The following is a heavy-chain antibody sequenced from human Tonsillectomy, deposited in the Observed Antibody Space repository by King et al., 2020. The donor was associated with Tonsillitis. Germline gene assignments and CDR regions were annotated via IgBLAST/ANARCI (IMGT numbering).Heavy chain of an antibody. CDR3: AREGYYDSRGYYVGY. D-gene: IGHD3-22*01. CDR2: ISSSSSHT. V-gene: IGHV3-11*06. Sequence: VQLVESGGGLVKPGGSLRLSCVASGFTFSDYYMNWIRQAPGKGLEWVSYISSSSSHTNYADSVKGRFTISRDNAKNSLYLQMNSLRAEDTAVYYCAREGYYDSRGYYVGYWGQGTLVTVSS. J-gene: IGHJ4*02. CDR1: GFTFSDYY.